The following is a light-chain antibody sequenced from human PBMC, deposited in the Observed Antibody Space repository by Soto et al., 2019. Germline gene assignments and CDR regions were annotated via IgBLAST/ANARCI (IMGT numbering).Light chain of an antibody. CDR1: QDISNY. Sequence: DIQMTQSPSSLSASVVDRVTITCQASQDISNYLNWYQQKPGKAPKLLIYDASNLETGVPSRFSGSGSGTDFTFTISSLQPEDIATYYCQQYDNLLALTFGGGTKVDIK. CDR3: QQYDNLLALT. CDR2: DAS. V-gene: IGKV1-33*01. J-gene: IGKJ4*01.